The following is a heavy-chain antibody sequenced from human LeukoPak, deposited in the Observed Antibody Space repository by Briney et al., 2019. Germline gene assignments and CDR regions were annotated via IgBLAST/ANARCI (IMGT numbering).Heavy chain of an antibody. D-gene: IGHD2-21*02. J-gene: IGHJ4*02. CDR3: ATVIVVVTAIENRFDY. CDR1: GYTFTSYG. CDR2: ISAYNGNT. V-gene: IGHV1-18*01. Sequence: GASVKVSCKASGYTFTSYGISWVRQAPGQGLEWMGWISAYNGNTNYAQKLQGRVTMTTDTSTSTAYMELRSLRSEDTAVYYCATVIVVVTAIENRFDYWGQGTLVTVSS.